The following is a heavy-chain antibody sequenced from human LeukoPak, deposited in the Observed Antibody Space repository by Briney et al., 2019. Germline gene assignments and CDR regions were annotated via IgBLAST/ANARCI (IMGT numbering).Heavy chain of an antibody. D-gene: IGHD3-9*01. V-gene: IGHV3-66*01. J-gene: IGHJ4*02. CDR1: GFTVSSNY. CDR3: ASSLRYFDWLSFDY. CDR2: IYSGGST. Sequence: GGSLRLSCASSGFTVSSNYMSWVRQAPGKGLEWVSVIYSGGSTYYADSVKGRFTISRDNSKNTLYLQMNSLRAEDTAVYYCASSLRYFDWLSFDYWGQGTLVTVSS.